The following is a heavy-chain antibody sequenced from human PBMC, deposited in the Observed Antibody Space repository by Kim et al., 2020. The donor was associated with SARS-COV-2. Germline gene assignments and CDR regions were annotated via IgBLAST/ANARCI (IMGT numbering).Heavy chain of an antibody. Sequence: SETLSLTCAVYGGSFSGYYCCWIRQPPGTGLEWMGEINHSGSTNYNPSLKSRVTISVDTSKNQFSLKLSSVTAADTAVYYCARARSYYYGSGCGAGDYWGQGTLVTVSS. CDR1: GGSFSGYY. J-gene: IGHJ4*02. V-gene: IGHV4-34*01. CDR3: ARARSYYYGSGCGAGDY. CDR2: INHSGST. D-gene: IGHD3-10*01.